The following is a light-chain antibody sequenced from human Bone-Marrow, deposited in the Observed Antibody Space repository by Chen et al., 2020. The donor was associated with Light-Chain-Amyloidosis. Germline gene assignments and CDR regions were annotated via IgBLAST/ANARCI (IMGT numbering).Light chain of an antibody. Sequence: YVLTQPSSVSVAPGQTATIACGGNNIGSTSVHWYQQTPGQAPLLVVYDDSDRPSGIPDRLSGSNSGNTATLTSSRVEAGDEADYYCQVWDRSSDRPVFGGGTKLTVL. CDR3: QVWDRSSDRPV. CDR2: DDS. CDR1: NIGSTS. V-gene: IGLV3-21*02. J-gene: IGLJ3*02.